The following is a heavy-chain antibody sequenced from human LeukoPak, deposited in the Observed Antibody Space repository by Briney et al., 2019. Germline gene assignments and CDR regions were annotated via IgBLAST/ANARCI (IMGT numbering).Heavy chain of an antibody. CDR3: AKDSSSSWTLDY. Sequence: GGSLRLSCEASGFTFENYAISWVRQAPGKGLEWVSAITGSGTATFYAASVEAHFTISRDNSKNTVYLQMNSLRVEDTAIYYCAKDSSSSWTLDYWGQGTLVTVSS. J-gene: IGHJ4*02. CDR1: GFTFENYA. CDR2: ITGSGTAT. D-gene: IGHD6-13*01. V-gene: IGHV3-23*01.